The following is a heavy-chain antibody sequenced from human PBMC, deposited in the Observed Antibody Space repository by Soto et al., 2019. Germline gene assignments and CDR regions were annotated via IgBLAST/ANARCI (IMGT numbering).Heavy chain of an antibody. Sequence: GGSLRLSCAASGFTFSSYAMHWVRKAQGKGLEWVAVISYDGSNKYYADSVKCRFTISRDNSKNTLYLQMNSLRAEDTAVYYCARDRIISPDYSNYVGVTSFHVHYYYGMDVWGQGTTVTVSS. CDR2: ISYDGSNK. V-gene: IGHV3-30-3*01. D-gene: IGHD4-4*01. J-gene: IGHJ6*02. CDR1: GFTFSSYA. CDR3: ARDRIISPDYSNYVGVTSFHVHYYYGMDV.